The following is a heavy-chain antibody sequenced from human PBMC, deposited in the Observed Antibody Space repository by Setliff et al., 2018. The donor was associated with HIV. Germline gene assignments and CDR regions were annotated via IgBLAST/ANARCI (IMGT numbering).Heavy chain of an antibody. J-gene: IGHJ4*01. Sequence: SETLSLTCSVSNGSISNYYWTWIRQPAGKGLEWIGRIHTSGITNYNPSLKSRVNMSLDTSENYFSLNLTSVTAADTAVYYCAREGGTDRFFDYWGQGIPVTVSS. CDR3: AREGGTDRFFDY. CDR2: IHTSGIT. CDR1: NGSISNYY. D-gene: IGHD3-16*01. V-gene: IGHV4-4*07.